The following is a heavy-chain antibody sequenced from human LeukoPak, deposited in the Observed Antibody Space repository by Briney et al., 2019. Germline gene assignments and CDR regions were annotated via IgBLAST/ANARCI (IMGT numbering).Heavy chain of an antibody. CDR3: ASTSSGWYVRYAFDI. CDR2: IYPGDSDT. V-gene: IGHV5-51*01. D-gene: IGHD6-19*01. CDR1: GYSFTSYW. J-gene: IGHJ3*02. Sequence: GESLKISCKGSGYSFTSYWIGWVRQMPGKGLEWMGIIYPGDSDTRNSPSFQGQVTISADKSISTAYLQWSSLKASDTAMYYCASTSSGWYVRYAFDIWGQGTMVTVSS.